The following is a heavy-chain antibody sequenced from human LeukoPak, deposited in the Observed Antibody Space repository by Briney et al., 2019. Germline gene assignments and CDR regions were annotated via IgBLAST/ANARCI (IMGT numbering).Heavy chain of an antibody. CDR1: GGSILSSSYY. D-gene: IGHD2-2*01. CDR2: IYYGGST. V-gene: IGHV4-39*07. Sequence: SETLSLTCTVSGGSILSSSYYWGWIRQPPGKGLEWIGSIYYGGSTDYNPSLKSRVIISVDTSKNQFSLKLSSVTAADTAVYYCAKGYCRGNSCYDDRGAFDYWGQGTLVTVSS. J-gene: IGHJ4*02. CDR3: AKGYCRGNSCYDDRGAFDY.